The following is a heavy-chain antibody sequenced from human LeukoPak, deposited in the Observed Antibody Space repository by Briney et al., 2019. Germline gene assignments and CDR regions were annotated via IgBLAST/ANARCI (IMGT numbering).Heavy chain of an antibody. CDR1: GYTFSTYP. CDR3: ARDGTPGTTFRFDP. D-gene: IGHD1-1*01. Sequence: ASVKVSCKASGYTFSTYPMNWVRQAPGQGLEWMGWISGYNGNTNYAQKFQARVTMTTDTSTTTAYMELRSLRSDDTAVYYCARDGTPGTTFRFDPWGQGTLVIVSS. V-gene: IGHV1-18*01. J-gene: IGHJ5*02. CDR2: ISGYNGNT.